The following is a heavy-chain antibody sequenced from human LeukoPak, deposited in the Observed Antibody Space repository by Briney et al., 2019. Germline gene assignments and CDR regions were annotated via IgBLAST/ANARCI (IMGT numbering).Heavy chain of an antibody. CDR1: GYTLTELS. CDR3: ATLKRGYSYIFDY. Sequence: GASVKVSCKVSGYTLTELSMHWVRQAPGKGREWMGGFDPEDGETIYAQKFQGRVTMTEHTSTDTAYMELSSLRSEDTAVYYCATLKRGYSYIFDYWGQGTLVTVSS. CDR2: FDPEDGET. J-gene: IGHJ4*02. D-gene: IGHD5-18*01. V-gene: IGHV1-24*01.